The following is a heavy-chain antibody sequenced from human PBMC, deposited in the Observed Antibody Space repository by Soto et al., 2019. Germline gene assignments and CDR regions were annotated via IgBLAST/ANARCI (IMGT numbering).Heavy chain of an antibody. V-gene: IGHV3-66*01. Sequence: PGGSLRLSCPASGFTVSSNYMSWVRQAPGKGLEWVSVIYSGGSTYYADSVKGRFTISRDDSKNTLFLQMNSLRAEDTAVYYCATAKLLLPWLFDYWGQGTLVTVSS. D-gene: IGHD2-15*01. CDR3: ATAKLLLPWLFDY. CDR2: IYSGGST. CDR1: GFTVSSNY. J-gene: IGHJ4*02.